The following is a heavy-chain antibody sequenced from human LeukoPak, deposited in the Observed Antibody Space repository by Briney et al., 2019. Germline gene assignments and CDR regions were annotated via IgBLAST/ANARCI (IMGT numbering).Heavy chain of an antibody. CDR3: ARADCSSTSCYADFDY. Sequence: GGSPRLSCAASGFTFSSYSMNWVRQAPGKGLEWVSSISSSSSYIYYADSVKGRFTISRDNAKNSLYLQMNSLRAEDTAVYYCARADCSSTSCYADFDYWGQGTLVTVSS. CDR1: GFTFSSYS. V-gene: IGHV3-21*01. CDR2: ISSSSSYI. D-gene: IGHD2-2*01. J-gene: IGHJ4*02.